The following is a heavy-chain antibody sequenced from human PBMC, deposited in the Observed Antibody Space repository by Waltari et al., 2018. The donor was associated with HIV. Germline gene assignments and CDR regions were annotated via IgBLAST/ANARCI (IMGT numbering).Heavy chain of an antibody. CDR3: ARGATVTTGGLFDY. D-gene: IGHD4-17*01. J-gene: IGHJ4*02. CDR2: INPIFGTA. Sequence: QVQLVQSGAVVKKPGSSVKVSCKDSGGHFSSYDLSWVRQAPGQGLERMGGINPIFGTANDAQKFQGRAAITADESTSTAYMELSSLGSEDTAVYYCARGATVTTGGLFDYWGQGTLVTVSS. V-gene: IGHV1-69*13. CDR1: GGHFSSYD.